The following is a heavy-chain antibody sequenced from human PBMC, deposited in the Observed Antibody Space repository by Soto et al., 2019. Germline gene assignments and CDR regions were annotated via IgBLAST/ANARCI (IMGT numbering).Heavy chain of an antibody. CDR2: IYATGTT. CDR3: VRDGTKTLRDWFDP. CDR1: GASLSVFY. V-gene: IGHV4-4*07. J-gene: IGHJ5*02. D-gene: IGHD1-1*01. Sequence: SETLSLTCTVSGASLSVFYWSWIRKSAGKGLEWIGRIYATGTTDYNPSPKSRVMMSVDTSKKQFSLKLRSVTAADTAVYYCVRDGTKTLRDWFDPWGQGISVTVSS.